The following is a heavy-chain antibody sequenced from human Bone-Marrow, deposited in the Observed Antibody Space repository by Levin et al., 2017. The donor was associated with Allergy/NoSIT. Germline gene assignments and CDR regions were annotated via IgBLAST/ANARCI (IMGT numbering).Heavy chain of an antibody. D-gene: IGHD4-23*01. CDR2: ISSDASNK. V-gene: IGHV3-30-3*01. J-gene: IGHJ6*02. CDR3: AKDNFADFDGGGLDV. CDR1: GFTFRSYA. Sequence: SGGSLRLSCAASGFTFRSYALHWVRQSPGKGLEWVAVISSDASNKYYEDSVKGRFTISRDNSKNTLYLEINSLRADDTAVYYCAKDNFADFDGGGLDVWGQGTTVTVSS.